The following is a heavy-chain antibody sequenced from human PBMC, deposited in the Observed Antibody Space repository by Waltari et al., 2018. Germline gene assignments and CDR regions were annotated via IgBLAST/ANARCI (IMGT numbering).Heavy chain of an antibody. J-gene: IGHJ5*02. CDR3: ARETVADPLNNWFDP. Sequence: QVQLVQSGAEVKKPGSSVKVSCKASGGTFSSYAISWVRQAPGQGLEWMGRIIPILGIANYAQKFQGRVTITADKSTSTAYMELSSLRSEDTAVYYCARETVADPLNNWFDPWGQGTLVTVSS. CDR1: GGTFSSYA. V-gene: IGHV1-69*04. D-gene: IGHD6-19*01. CDR2: IIPILGIA.